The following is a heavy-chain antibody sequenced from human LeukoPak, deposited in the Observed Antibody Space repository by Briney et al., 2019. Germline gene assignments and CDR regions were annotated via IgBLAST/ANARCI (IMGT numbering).Heavy chain of an antibody. CDR1: GGSISSYY. J-gene: IGHJ4*02. V-gene: IGHV4-59*08. CDR2: IYYSGST. CDR3: ASSSSGWYDY. D-gene: IGHD6-19*01. Sequence: SETLSLTCTVSGGSISSYYWSWIRQPPGKGLEWIGYIYYSGSTNHNPSLKSRVTISVDTSKNQFSLKLSSVTAADTAVYYCASSSSGWYDYWGQGTLVTVSS.